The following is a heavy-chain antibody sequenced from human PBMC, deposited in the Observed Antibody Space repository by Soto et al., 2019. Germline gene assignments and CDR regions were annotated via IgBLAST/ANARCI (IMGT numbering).Heavy chain of an antibody. V-gene: IGHV1-69*01. CDR1: GGTFSSYC. J-gene: IGHJ6*02. Sequence: QVQLVQSGAEVKKPGSSVKVSCKASGGTFSSYCISWVRQAPGQGLEWMGGIIPISSTANYAQKFQGRVTITADESTSTAYMELSSLRSEDTAVYYCARSQGSSTSLEIYYYYYYGMDVWGQGTTVTVSS. D-gene: IGHD2-2*01. CDR2: IIPISSTA. CDR3: ARSQGSSTSLEIYYYYYYGMDV.